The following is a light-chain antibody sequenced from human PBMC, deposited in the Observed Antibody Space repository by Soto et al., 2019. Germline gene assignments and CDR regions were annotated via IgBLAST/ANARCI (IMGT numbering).Light chain of an antibody. CDR2: SNN. CDR1: SSNIGSNT. Sequence: QSVLTQPPSASGTPGQRVTISCSGSSSNIGSNTVYWYQQLPGTAPKLLIYSNNQRPSGVPDRFSGSKSGTSASLAISGLLSEDEADYYCAAWDDSPTGVVFGGGTKVTVL. J-gene: IGLJ2*01. V-gene: IGLV1-44*01. CDR3: AAWDDSPTGVV.